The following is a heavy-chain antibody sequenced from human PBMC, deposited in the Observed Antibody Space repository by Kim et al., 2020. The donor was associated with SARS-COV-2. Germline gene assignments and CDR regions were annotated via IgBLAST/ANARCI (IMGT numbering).Heavy chain of an antibody. V-gene: IGHV3-13*01. Sequence: GGSLRLSCAASGFTFSSYDMHWVRQATGKGLEWVAAIGTAGDTYYPGAAKGRFFTSRENAKNSLYLQMNSLRAGDTAVYYCARDWYYYGSGSYYSNITMLVGPPHFHCWSQGTLVSVSS. D-gene: IGHD3-10*01. J-gene: IGHJ4*02. CDR3: ARDWYYYGSGSYYSNITMLVGPPHFHC. CDR1: GFTFSSYD. CDR2: IGTAGDT.